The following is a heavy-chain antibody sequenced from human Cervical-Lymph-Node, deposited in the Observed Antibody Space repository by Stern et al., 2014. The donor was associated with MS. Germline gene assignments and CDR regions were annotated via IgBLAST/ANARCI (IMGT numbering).Heavy chain of an antibody. Sequence: QVQLVQSGSELKKPGASVKVSCKASGYTFARNALNWVRQAPGQRLEWMGWINTKTGNSTYAQGFRGRFVFSLDTSVSTAYLQISGLKAEDTAIYYCARVKPAVILDYWGQGTLVTVSS. D-gene: IGHD2-2*01. CDR1: GYTFARNA. J-gene: IGHJ4*02. CDR2: INTKTGNS. CDR3: ARVKPAVILDY. V-gene: IGHV7-4-1*02.